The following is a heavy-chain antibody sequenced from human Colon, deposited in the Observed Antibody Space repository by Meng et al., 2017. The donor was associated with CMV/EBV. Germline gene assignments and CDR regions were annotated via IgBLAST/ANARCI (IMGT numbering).Heavy chain of an antibody. J-gene: IGHJ4*02. CDR3: AKDGGSSWYGANDY. Sequence: GGSLRLSCAASGFTFSDYYMSWIRQAPGKGLEWVSYISTSGNTIFYADSVKGRFTTSRDNAKSSLYLQIDSLRAEDTAVYYCAKDGGSSWYGANDYWGQGTLVTVSS. D-gene: IGHD6-13*01. V-gene: IGHV3-11*01. CDR2: ISTSGNTI. CDR1: GFTFSDYY.